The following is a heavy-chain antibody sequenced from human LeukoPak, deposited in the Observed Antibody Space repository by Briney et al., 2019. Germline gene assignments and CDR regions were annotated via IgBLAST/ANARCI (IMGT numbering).Heavy chain of an antibody. CDR3: ARAGSRYYYYMDV. D-gene: IGHD5/OR15-5a*01. Sequence: ASVKVSCEASGYTFTSYGISWVRQAPGQGLEWMGWISAYNGNTKYAQKLQGTVTMTTDTSTSTAYMVLRSLRSDDTAVYYCARAGSRYYYYMDVWGKGTTVTVSS. V-gene: IGHV1-18*01. CDR1: GYTFTSYG. CDR2: ISAYNGNT. J-gene: IGHJ6*03.